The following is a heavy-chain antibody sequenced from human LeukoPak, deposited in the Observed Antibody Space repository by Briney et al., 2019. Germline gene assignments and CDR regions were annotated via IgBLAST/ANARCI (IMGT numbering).Heavy chain of an antibody. CDR1: GGSISSGDYY. CDR3: ARDPPEDEWNSLDS. V-gene: IGHV4-30-4*01. CDR2: IYYSGST. J-gene: IGHJ4*02. Sequence: PSETLSLTCTVSGGSISSGDYYWNWIRQPPGKGLEWIGYIYYSGSTYYNPSLKSRVTISVDTSKNQFSLNLSSVTAADTALYYCARDPPEDEWNSLDSWGQGILVTVSS. D-gene: IGHD1-7*01.